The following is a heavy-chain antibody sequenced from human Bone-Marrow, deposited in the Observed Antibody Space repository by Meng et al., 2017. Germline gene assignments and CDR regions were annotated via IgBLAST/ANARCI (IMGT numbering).Heavy chain of an antibody. CDR2: IYHSGIT. J-gene: IGHJ4*02. CDR1: GGSISSSNW. Sequence: QVLLQESGPGLVKPSGTLSLTCAGSGGSISSSNWWSWVRQPPGKGLEWIGKIYHSGITIYNPSIKSRVTMSVDNSKNQFSLKLNSMTAADTAVYYCARDPTGGEDHQRVWGQGTLVTVSS. CDR3: ARDPTGGEDHQRV. D-gene: IGHD1-14*01. V-gene: IGHV4-4*02.